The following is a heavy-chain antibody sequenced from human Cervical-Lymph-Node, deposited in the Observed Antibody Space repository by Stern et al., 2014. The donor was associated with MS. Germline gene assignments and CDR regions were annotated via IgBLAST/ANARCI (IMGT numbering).Heavy chain of an antibody. V-gene: IGHV1-2*02. CDR1: RYTFNDYY. D-gene: IGHD1-20*01. J-gene: IGHJ6*02. Sequence: QVQLVESGAEVKKPGASVKVSCKASRYTFNDYYLHWVRQAPGQGLEWLGWINPNSGGTNYAQKFQGRVTMTRDTSISTAYMELSSLKSDDAAVYFCARGYRWKSDYYYGMDVWGQGTTVTVSS. CDR3: ARGYRWKSDYYYGMDV. CDR2: INPNSGGT.